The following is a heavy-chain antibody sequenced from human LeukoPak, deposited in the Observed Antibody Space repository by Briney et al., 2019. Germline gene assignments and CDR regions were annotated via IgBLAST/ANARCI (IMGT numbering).Heavy chain of an antibody. CDR2: INPNSGGT. CDR3: ARGAPRYDFWSGYYTEVDY. V-gene: IGHV1-2*02. J-gene: IGHJ4*02. D-gene: IGHD3-3*01. CDR1: GYTFTGYY. Sequence: ASVKVSCKASGYTFTGYYMHWGRQAPGQGLEWMGWINPNSGGTNYAQKFQGRVTMTRDTSISTAYMELSRLRSDDTAVYYCARGAPRYDFWSGYYTEVDYWGQGTLVTVSS.